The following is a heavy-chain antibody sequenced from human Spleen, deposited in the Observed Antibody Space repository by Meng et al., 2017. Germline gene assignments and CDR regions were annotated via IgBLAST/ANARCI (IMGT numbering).Heavy chain of an antibody. V-gene: IGHV1-18*01. J-gene: IGHJ4*02. CDR2: ISGYNGNI. CDR1: GYTFNRYG. CDR3: ARGEQWLVYYFDY. D-gene: IGHD6-19*01. Sequence: QVQLVQSGADVKKPGASVNVSCKASGYTFNRYGISWVRQAPGQGLEWMGWISGYNGNIKYAQKFLGRVTVTTDTSTSTAYMELRSLRSDDTAVYYCARGEQWLVYYFDYWGQGTLVTVSS.